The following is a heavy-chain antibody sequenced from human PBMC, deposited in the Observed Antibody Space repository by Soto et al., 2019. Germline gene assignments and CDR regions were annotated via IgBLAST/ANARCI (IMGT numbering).Heavy chain of an antibody. J-gene: IGHJ6*02. Sequence: QVQLVESGGGVVQPGRSLRLSCAASGFTFSNYGMHWVRQAPGKGLEWVAVILYDGSAKYFADSVKGRFNISRDNSKNTLDLQMNSLRAEYTAVYYCAKDRSFMMRVFMNYYGMDVWGQWTTVTVSS. CDR3: AKDRSFMMRVFMNYYGMDV. V-gene: IGHV3-30*18. CDR1: GFTFSNYG. D-gene: IGHD3-10*01. CDR2: ILYDGSAK.